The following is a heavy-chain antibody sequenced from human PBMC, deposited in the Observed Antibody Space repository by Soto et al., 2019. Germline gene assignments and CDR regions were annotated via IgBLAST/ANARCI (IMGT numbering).Heavy chain of an antibody. D-gene: IGHD2-21*01. J-gene: IGHJ4*02. CDR3: ARRDCGSGTNCEFGAPAYAY. Sequence: PSETLSLTCTVSGGSISGYYWSWIRQPPGKRLEWIGYIYYTGSTSYNPSLRSRVTISIDTSKNQFSLQLSSVTAADTAVYYCARRDCGSGTNCEFGAPAYAYWGQGNLVTVSS. CDR2: IYYTGST. V-gene: IGHV4-59*08. CDR1: GGSISGYY.